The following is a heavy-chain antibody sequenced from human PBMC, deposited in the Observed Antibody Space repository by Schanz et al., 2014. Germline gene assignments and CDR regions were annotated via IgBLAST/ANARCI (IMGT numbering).Heavy chain of an antibody. CDR3: ARGPIPIQGGPMDF. CDR1: GLNFDYYG. V-gene: IGHV3-33*01. Sequence: QVQLVESGGGVVQPGRSLRLSCATSGLNFDYYGMNWVRQAPGKGLEWVANIGYDGSEKYYVDSVKGRFTISRDNSKDTLYLQMSGLTPEDTAVYYCARGPIPIQGGPMDFWGQGTLVAVSS. CDR2: IGYDGSEK. J-gene: IGHJ4*02. D-gene: IGHD3-10*01.